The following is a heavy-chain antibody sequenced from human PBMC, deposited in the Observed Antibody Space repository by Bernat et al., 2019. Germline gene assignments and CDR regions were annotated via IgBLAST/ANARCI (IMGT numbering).Heavy chain of an antibody. CDR1: GFTFDDYA. CDR3: AKGPYCSGGSCYSNSFDY. CDR2: ISWNSGRI. D-gene: IGHD2-15*01. Sequence: EVQLVESGGGLVQPGRSLRLSCAASGFTFDDYAMHWVRQAPGKGLEWVSGISWNSGRIGYADSVKGRLTISRDNAKNSLYLQMNSLRAEDTALYYCAKGPYCSGGSCYSNSFDYWGQGTLVTVSS. J-gene: IGHJ4*02. V-gene: IGHV3-9*01.